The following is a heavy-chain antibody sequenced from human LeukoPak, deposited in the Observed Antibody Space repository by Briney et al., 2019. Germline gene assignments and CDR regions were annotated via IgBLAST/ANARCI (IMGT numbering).Heavy chain of an antibody. V-gene: IGHV1-69*04. CDR2: IIPILGIA. Sequence: GASVKVSCKASGGTFSSYAISWVRQAPGQGLEWMGRIIPILGIANYAQKFQGRVTITADKSTSTAYMELSSLRSEDTAVYYCAREGGSMTVVVITEYYFDYWGQGTLVTVSS. J-gene: IGHJ4*02. D-gene: IGHD3-22*01. CDR3: AREGGSMTVVVITEYYFDY. CDR1: GGTFSSYA.